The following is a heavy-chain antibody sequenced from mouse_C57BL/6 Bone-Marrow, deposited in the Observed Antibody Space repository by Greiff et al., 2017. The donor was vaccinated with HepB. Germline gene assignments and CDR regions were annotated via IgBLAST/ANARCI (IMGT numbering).Heavy chain of an antibody. CDR2: IDPEDGET. CDR1: GFNIKDYY. J-gene: IGHJ1*03. CDR3: VGYYVGYWYFDV. V-gene: IGHV14-2*01. Sequence: EVQRVESGAELVKPGASVKLSCTASGFNIKDYYMHWVKQRTEQGLEWIGRIDPEDGETKYAPKFQGKATITADTSSNTAYLQLSSLTSEDTAVYYCVGYYVGYWYFDVWGTGTTVTVSS. D-gene: IGHD2-3*01.